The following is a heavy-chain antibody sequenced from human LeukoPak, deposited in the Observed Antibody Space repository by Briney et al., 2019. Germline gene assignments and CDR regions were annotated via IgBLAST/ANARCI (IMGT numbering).Heavy chain of an antibody. V-gene: IGHV3-7*01. J-gene: IGHJ5*02. Sequence: GGSLRLSCTASGFAFSSFSMTWVRQTPEKGLEWVASINLDGRDTFYVDSVKGRFTISRDNAQNSLHLQMSSLRAEDTAVYYCARVTIFGVYIRSNWFDPWGQGTLVTVSS. D-gene: IGHD3-3*01. CDR2: INLDGRDT. CDR1: GFAFSSFS. CDR3: ARVTIFGVYIRSNWFDP.